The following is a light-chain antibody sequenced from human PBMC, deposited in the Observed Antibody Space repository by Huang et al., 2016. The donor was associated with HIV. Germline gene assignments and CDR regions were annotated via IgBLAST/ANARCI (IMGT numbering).Light chain of an antibody. Sequence: DIQVTQSRSSLSASVGDRVTITCRTSQRISSHLSWYQQKIGKGPKLLIYSSTVLQSGVPSRFTGSGSGTDFTLTINSLQPEDFATYYCQQTYSAPVTFGGGTRVEIK. J-gene: IGKJ4*01. V-gene: IGKV1-39*01. CDR2: SST. CDR1: QRISSH. CDR3: QQTYSAPVT.